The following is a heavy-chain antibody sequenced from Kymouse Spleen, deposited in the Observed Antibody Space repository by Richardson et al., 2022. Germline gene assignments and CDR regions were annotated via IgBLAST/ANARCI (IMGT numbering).Heavy chain of an antibody. V-gene: IGHV3-74*01. CDR3: ARDGVDSSSWYSYYYYYYGMDV. J-gene: IGHJ6*02. CDR1: GFTFSSYW. CDR2: INSDGSST. D-gene: IGHD6-13*01. Sequence: EVQLVESGGGLVQPGGSLRLSCAASGFTFSSYWMHWVRQAPGKGLVWVSRINSDGSSTSYADSVKGRFTISRDNAKNTLYLQMNSLRAEDTAVYYCARDGVDSSSWYSYYYYYYGMDVWGQGTTVTVSS.